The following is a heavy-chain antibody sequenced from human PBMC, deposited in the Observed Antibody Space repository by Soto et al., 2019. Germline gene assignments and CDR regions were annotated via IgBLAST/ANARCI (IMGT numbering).Heavy chain of an antibody. V-gene: IGHV4-39*01. CDR1: GGSIRSSSYY. CDR2: IYYSGST. Sequence: QLQESGPGLVKPSETLSLTCTVSGGSIRSSSYYWGWIRQPPGKGLEWIGSIYYSGSTNYNSFLKSRVTISVDTSKNQFSLKLRSVTAADTAVYYCARLGRETMIGASYGMDVWGQGTTVTVSS. D-gene: IGHD3-22*01. CDR3: ARLGRETMIGASYGMDV. J-gene: IGHJ6*02.